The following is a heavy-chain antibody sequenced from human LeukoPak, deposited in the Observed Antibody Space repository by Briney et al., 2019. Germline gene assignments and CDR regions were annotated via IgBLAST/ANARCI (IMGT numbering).Heavy chain of an antibody. V-gene: IGHV3-48*03. Sequence: PGGSLRLSCAASGFTFSSYEMNWVRQAPGKGLEWVSYISSSGSTIYYADSVKGRFTISRDNSKNTLYLQMNSLRAEDTAVYYCAKNRDRGVPTYYYDSSGSSHFDLWGRGTLVTVSS. CDR1: GFTFSSYE. J-gene: IGHJ2*01. CDR3: AKNRDRGVPTYYYDSSGSSHFDL. D-gene: IGHD3-22*01. CDR2: ISSSGSTI.